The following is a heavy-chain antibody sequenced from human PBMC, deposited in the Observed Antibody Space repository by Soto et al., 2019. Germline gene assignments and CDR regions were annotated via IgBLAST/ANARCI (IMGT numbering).Heavy chain of an antibody. Sequence: ASVKVSCKASGYTFTSYGISWVRQAPGQGLEWMGWISAYNGNTNYAQKLQGRVTMTTDTSTSTAYMELRSLRSDDTALFYCARDYPSTSCSTPIFCADYYYYGRDVWG. CDR1: GYTFTSYG. CDR2: ISAYNGNT. J-gene: IGHJ6*02. CDR3: ARDYPSTSCSTPIFCADYYYYGRDV. D-gene: IGHD2-2*01. V-gene: IGHV1-18*01.